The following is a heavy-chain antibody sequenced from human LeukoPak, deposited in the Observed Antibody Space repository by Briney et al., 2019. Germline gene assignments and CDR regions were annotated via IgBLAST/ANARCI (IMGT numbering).Heavy chain of an antibody. V-gene: IGHV3-48*03. CDR2: ISGSGSTI. CDR3: ARDLGDQLLDPNAFDI. CDR1: GFTFSSYE. J-gene: IGHJ3*02. D-gene: IGHD2-2*01. Sequence: GGSLRLSCAASGFTFSSYEMNWVRQAPGKGLEWVSYISGSGSTIYYADSVKGRFTISRDNAKNSLYLQMNSLRAEDTAVYYCARDLGDQLLDPNAFDIWGQGTMVTVSS.